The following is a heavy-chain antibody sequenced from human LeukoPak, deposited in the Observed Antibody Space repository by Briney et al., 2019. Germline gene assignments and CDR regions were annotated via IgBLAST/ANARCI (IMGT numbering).Heavy chain of an antibody. V-gene: IGHV4-59*01. J-gene: IGHJ3*02. CDR3: ARDLGGYGMVGAFDI. D-gene: IGHD1-26*01. CDR1: GGSISSYY. CDR2: VYYTGST. Sequence: SETLSLTCTVSGGSISSYYWSWVRQPPGKGLEWIGFVYYTGSTNYSPSLKSRVTISVDTSKNQFSLKLRSVTAADTAVYYCARDLGGYGMVGAFDIWGQGTMVTVSS.